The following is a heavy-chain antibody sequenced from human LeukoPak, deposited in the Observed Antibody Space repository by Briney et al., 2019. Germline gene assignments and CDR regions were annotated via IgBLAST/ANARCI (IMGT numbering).Heavy chain of an antibody. Sequence: PSQTLSLTCTVSGGSISSGRFYWSWIRQPAGKGLEWIGRIFTSGSTNYNPSLKSRVSISVNTSKNQFSLKLSSVTAADTAVYYCARWGIAARGNFDYWGQGTLVTVSS. CDR1: GGSISSGRFY. CDR2: IFTSGST. D-gene: IGHD6-6*01. J-gene: IGHJ4*02. CDR3: ARWGIAARGNFDY. V-gene: IGHV4-61*02.